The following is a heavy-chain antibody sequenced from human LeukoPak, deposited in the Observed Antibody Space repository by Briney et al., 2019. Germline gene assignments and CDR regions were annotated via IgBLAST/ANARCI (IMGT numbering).Heavy chain of an antibody. CDR2: LTGDGNT. J-gene: IGHJ4*02. D-gene: IGHD1-20*01. CDR3: AKVKWKLIGYFDY. V-gene: IGHV3-23*01. CDR1: GFTFTSYA. Sequence: GESLRLSCAASGFTFTSYAMSWVRQAPGKGLEWVSVLTGDGNTYYADSVKGRSTNSRDDSKNTLFLQMNSLRAEDTAVYFCAKVKWKLIGYFDYWGQGTLVTVSS.